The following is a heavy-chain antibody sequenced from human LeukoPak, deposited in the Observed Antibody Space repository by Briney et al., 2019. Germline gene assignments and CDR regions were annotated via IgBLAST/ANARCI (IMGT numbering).Heavy chain of an antibody. CDR3: ARDNGGWFDS. D-gene: IGHD3-10*01. J-gene: IGHJ5*01. V-gene: IGHV3-7*03. Sequence: GGSLRLSCVASEFIFSDYWMSWVREAPGKGLEWVANIKQGGREEKYVSSVKGRFAISRDDAKSTLYLQMDSLSGDDTAVYYCARDNGGWFDSWGRGTLVTVSS. CDR1: EFIFSDYW. CDR2: IKQGGREE.